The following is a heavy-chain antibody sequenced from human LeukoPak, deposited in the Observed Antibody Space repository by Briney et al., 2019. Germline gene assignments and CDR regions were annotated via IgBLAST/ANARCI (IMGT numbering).Heavy chain of an antibody. J-gene: IGHJ3*02. Sequence: GASVTVSCKASGGTFSSYAISWVRQAPGQGLEWMGGIIPIFGTANYAQKFQGRVTITADKSTSTAYMELSSLRSEDTAVYYCARGGPTMVRGEDAFDIWGQGTMVTVSS. CDR3: ARGGPTMVRGEDAFDI. D-gene: IGHD3-10*01. V-gene: IGHV1-69*06. CDR2: IIPIFGTA. CDR1: GGTFSSYA.